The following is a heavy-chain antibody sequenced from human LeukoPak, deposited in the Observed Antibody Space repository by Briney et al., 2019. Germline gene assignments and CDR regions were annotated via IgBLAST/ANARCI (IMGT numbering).Heavy chain of an antibody. CDR2: IHPSGGST. Sequence: ASVKVSCKASGYTFTSYYMHWVRQAPGQGLEWMGIIHPSGGSTSYAQKFQGRVTMTRDTSTSTVYMELSSLRSEDTAVYYCARDSASGWYHANWGQGTLVTVSS. CDR3: ARDSASGWYHAN. CDR1: GYTFTSYY. V-gene: IGHV1-46*01. D-gene: IGHD6-19*01. J-gene: IGHJ4*02.